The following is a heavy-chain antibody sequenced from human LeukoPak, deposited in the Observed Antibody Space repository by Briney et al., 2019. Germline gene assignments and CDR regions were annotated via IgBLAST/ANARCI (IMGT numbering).Heavy chain of an antibody. CDR2: IWYDGSNH. J-gene: IGHJ4*02. CDR3: ARGPNTGYCSSASCYWAGC. CDR1: GFTFSSYG. D-gene: IGHD2-2*01. V-gene: IGHV3-33*01. Sequence: PGGSLRLSCAASGFTFSSYGMHWVRQAPGKGLEWVALIWYDGSNHYYADSVKGRFTISRDNSKNTLYLQMDSLRAEDTAVYYCARGPNTGYCSSASCYWAGCWGQGALVTVSS.